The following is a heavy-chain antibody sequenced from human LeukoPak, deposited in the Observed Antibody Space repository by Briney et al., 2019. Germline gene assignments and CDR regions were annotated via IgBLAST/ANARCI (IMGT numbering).Heavy chain of an antibody. V-gene: IGHV4-39*07. D-gene: IGHD6-6*01. CDR2: IYYSGST. CDR3: ARDWGVSARPGYMDV. CDR1: GGSISSSSYY. J-gene: IGHJ6*03. Sequence: SETLSLTCTVSGGSISSSSYYWGWIRQPPGKGLEWIGSIYYSGSTYYNPSLKSRVTISVDTSKNQFSLKLSSVTAADTAVYYCARDWGVSARPGYMDVWGKGTTVTVSS.